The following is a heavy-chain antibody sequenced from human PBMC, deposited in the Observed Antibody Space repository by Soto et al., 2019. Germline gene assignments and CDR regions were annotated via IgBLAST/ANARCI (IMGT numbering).Heavy chain of an antibody. CDR3: AREKWLVRRNDPFDI. CDR1: GYTFINYY. V-gene: IGHV1-46*01. CDR2: INPNGGNT. Sequence: QVQLVQSGGEVKKPGASVKVSCNASGYTFINYYMHWVRQAPGQGLEWMGIINPNGGNTTYAQKFQGRVTLTRDTSTNTGNMELSSLRSEDTAVYYCAREKWLVRRNDPFDIWGQGTMVTVSS. D-gene: IGHD6-19*01. J-gene: IGHJ3*02.